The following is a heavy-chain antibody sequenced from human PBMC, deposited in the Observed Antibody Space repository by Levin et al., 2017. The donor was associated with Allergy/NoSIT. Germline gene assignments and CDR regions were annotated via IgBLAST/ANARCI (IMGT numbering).Heavy chain of an antibody. CDR2: VYTSGST. J-gene: IGHJ6*02. CDR1: GGSLSSYY. D-gene: IGHD1-1*01. V-gene: IGHV4-4*07. Sequence: PSQTLSLTCTVSGGSLSSYYWSWIRQPAGKGLEWIGRVYTSGSTDYNPSLRGRVSMSVDTSKNQFTLKLSSVTAADTALYYCARDTRTISGVDVWGQGTTVTVSS. CDR3: ARDTRTISGVDV.